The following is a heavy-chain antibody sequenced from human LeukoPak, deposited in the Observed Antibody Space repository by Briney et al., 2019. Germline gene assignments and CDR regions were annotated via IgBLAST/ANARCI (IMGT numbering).Heavy chain of an antibody. CDR3: ATQNPYSGYDLDY. J-gene: IGHJ4*02. CDR2: IKQDGSEK. CDR1: GFTFSSYW. D-gene: IGHD5-12*01. Sequence: GGSLRLSCAASGFTFSSYWMSWVRQAPGKGLEWVANIKQDGSEKYYVDSVRGRFTISRDNAKNSLYLQMNSLRAEDTAVYYCATQNPYSGYDLDYWGQGTLVTVSS. V-gene: IGHV3-7*03.